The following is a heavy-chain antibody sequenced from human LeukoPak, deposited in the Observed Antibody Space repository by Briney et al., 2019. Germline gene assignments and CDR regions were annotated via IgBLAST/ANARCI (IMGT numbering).Heavy chain of an antibody. CDR3: ARWLEFGYDAFDI. J-gene: IGHJ3*02. CDR2: MNPNSGNT. D-gene: IGHD5-24*01. V-gene: IGHV1-8*01. Sequence: ASVKVSCKASGYTFTSYDINWVRQATGQGLEWMGWMNPNSGNTGYAQKFQGRVTITTDESTSTAYMELSSLRSEYTAVYYCARWLEFGYDAFDIWGQGTMVTVSS. CDR1: GYTFTSYD.